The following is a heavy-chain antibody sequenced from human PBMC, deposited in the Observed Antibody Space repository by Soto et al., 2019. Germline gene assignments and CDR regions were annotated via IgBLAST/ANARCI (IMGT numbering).Heavy chain of an antibody. Sequence: EVQLVESGGGLVQPGGSLRLSCAASGFAVSSNYMSWVRQAPGKGLEWVSVLYSDGSTYYADTVKGRVTISSDNSKNTLYLQMNSLRAEDTAVYYCATAFGDFGDYDYDYWGQGTLVNVSS. CDR3: ATAFGDFGDYDYDY. CDR1: GFAVSSNY. J-gene: IGHJ4*02. CDR2: LYSDGST. V-gene: IGHV3-66*01. D-gene: IGHD4-17*01.